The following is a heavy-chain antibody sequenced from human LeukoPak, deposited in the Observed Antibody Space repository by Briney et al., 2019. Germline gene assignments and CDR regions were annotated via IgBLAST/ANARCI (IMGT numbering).Heavy chain of an antibody. Sequence: TGGSLRLSCEVSGFTFSNYWMMWVRQAPGKGLEWVAIISYDGITEDYSDSVKGRFSISRDDFKNTLFLQMNGLRDEDTAVYYCARDISTGWSIKYFFDFWGQGTLVTVSS. CDR3: ARDISTGWSIKYFFDF. CDR1: GFTFSNYW. J-gene: IGHJ4*02. V-gene: IGHV3-30*03. D-gene: IGHD6-19*01. CDR2: ISYDGITE.